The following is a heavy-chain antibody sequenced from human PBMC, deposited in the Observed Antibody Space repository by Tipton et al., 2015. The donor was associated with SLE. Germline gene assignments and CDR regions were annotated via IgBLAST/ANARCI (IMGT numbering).Heavy chain of an antibody. V-gene: IGHV3-13*05. CDR1: GFTFSSYD. CDR3: ARGQTTGTTDAFDI. D-gene: IGHD1-1*01. J-gene: IGHJ3*02. Sequence: SLRLSCAASGFTFSSYDMHWVRQATGKGLEWVSAIGTAGDPYYPGSVKGRFTISRENAKNSLYLQMNSLRAGDTAVYYCARGQTTGTTDAFDIWGQGTMVTVSS. CDR2: IGTAGDP.